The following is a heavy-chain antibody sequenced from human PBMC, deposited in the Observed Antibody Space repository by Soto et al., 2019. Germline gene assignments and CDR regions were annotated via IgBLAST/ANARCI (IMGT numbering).Heavy chain of an antibody. Sequence: SETLSLTCTVSGGSISSGGYYWSWIRQHPGKGLEWIGYIYYSGSTYYNPSLKSRVTISVETSKNQFSLKLSSVTAADTAVYYCARDLGIAAAGPFDYWGQGTLVTVSS. CDR1: GGSISSGGYY. CDR2: IYYSGST. J-gene: IGHJ4*02. D-gene: IGHD6-13*01. CDR3: ARDLGIAAAGPFDY. V-gene: IGHV4-31*03.